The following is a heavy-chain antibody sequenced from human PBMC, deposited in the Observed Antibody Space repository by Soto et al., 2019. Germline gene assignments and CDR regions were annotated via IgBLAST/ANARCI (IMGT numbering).Heavy chain of an antibody. J-gene: IGHJ4*02. V-gene: IGHV4-39*01. CDR1: SGSISATNVF. CDR3: ARITGRHLDY. D-gene: IGHD1-20*01. CDR2: IDYSGTA. Sequence: PSENPSLTFTVSSGSISATNVFLGWVCQPPGKGLEWIGNIDYSGTAYFSPSLATRVTFHVDTSKNQFSLTLYSVTAADTAVYYCARITGRHLDYWGQVILVTVS.